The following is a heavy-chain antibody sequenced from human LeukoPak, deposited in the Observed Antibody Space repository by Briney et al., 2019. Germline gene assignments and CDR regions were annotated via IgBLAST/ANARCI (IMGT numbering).Heavy chain of an antibody. Sequence: GGSLRLSCAASGFTFSDYWMHWVRQAPGKGLEWVSRIYSDVTSAYYADSVKGRFTISRDNAKNTLYLQMNSLRAEDTALYYCATSARTYLGSSLDYWGQGTLVTVSS. D-gene: IGHD2-15*01. CDR3: ATSARTYLGSSLDY. J-gene: IGHJ4*02. CDR2: IYSDVTSA. CDR1: GFTFSDYW. V-gene: IGHV3-74*01.